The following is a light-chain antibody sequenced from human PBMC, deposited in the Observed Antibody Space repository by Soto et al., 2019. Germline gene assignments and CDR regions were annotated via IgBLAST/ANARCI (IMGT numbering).Light chain of an antibody. Sequence: EIVLTQSPDTLSLSPGESTTLSCRASQSVTSRYLAWYQQKPGQAPRLLIYSAYIRAPGIPDRFSGGGSWTDFTLFFSILEPEYFAVYDCHQYANAPQTFGEGTKVVVK. CDR3: HQYANAPQT. J-gene: IGKJ4*02. CDR2: SAY. CDR1: QSVTSRY. V-gene: IGKV3-20*01.